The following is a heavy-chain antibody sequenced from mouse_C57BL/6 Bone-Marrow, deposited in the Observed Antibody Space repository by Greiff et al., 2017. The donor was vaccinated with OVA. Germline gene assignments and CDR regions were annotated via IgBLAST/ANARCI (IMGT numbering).Heavy chain of an antibody. CDR1: GYTFTSYW. CDR2: IDPSDSYT. V-gene: IGHV1-50*01. J-gene: IGHJ3*01. CDR3: AAGWAWFAY. Sequence: QFQLQQPGAELVKPGASVKLSCKASGYTFTSYWMQWVKQRPGQGLEWIGEIDPSDSYTNYNQKFKGKATLTVDTSSSTAYMQLSSLTSEDSAVYYCAAGWAWFAYWGQGTLVTVSA. D-gene: IGHD2-3*01.